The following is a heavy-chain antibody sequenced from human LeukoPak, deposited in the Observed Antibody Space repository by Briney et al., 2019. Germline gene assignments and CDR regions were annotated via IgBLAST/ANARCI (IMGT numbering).Heavy chain of an antibody. CDR1: GFTFSSYS. V-gene: IGHV3-21*01. CDR3: ARPHEYSGYPSSFGY. D-gene: IGHD5-12*01. J-gene: IGHJ4*02. CDR2: ISSSSSYI. Sequence: GGSLRLSCAASGFTFSSYSMNWVRQAPGKGLEWVSSISSSSSYIYYADSVKGRFTISRDNAKNSLYLQMNSLRAEDTAVYYCARPHEYSGYPSSFGYWGQGTLVTVSS.